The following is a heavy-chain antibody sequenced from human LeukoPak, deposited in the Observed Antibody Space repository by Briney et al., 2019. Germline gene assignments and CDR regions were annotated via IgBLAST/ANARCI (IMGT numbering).Heavy chain of an antibody. J-gene: IGHJ4*02. V-gene: IGHV3-23*01. CDR2: ISASGSRT. Sequence: GGSLRLSCAASGFIFNNYAIAWVRQGPGKGLEWVSGISASGSRTYYADSVKGRFTISRDNSKNTLSLQMNSLRAEDTGVYYCARDQGGPDYWGQGTLVTVSS. D-gene: IGHD2-15*01. CDR1: GFIFNNYA. CDR3: ARDQGGPDY.